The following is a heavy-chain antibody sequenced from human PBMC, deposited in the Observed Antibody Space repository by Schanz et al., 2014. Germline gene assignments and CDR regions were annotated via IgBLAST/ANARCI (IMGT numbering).Heavy chain of an antibody. J-gene: IGHJ6*02. CDR2: ISYDGSHK. CDR1: GFTFSNFA. Sequence: QVQLVESGGGVVQPGRSLRLSCAASGFTFSNFAIHWVRQAPGKGLEWVAVISYDGSHKDYADSVKGRFTISRDNSKNTLXXXMNSLRAEDTAVXXXXRDRQQLVGRIGYYYGXXVWGQGTTXXVSS. D-gene: IGHD6-13*01. V-gene: IGHV3-30*04. CDR3: XRDRQQLVGRIGYYYGXXV.